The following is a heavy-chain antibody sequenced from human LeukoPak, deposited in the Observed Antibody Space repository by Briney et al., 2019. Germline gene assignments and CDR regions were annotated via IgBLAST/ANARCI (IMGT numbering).Heavy chain of an antibody. J-gene: IGHJ6*02. CDR1: GFTFSSYG. V-gene: IGHV3-23*01. CDR2: ISGSDGST. CDR3: AKVDCSGGSCWGFGYYYYGMDV. D-gene: IGHD2-15*01. Sequence: GGSLRLSCAASGFTFSSYGMSWVRQAPGKGLEWVSSISGSDGSTYYADSVKGRFTISRDNPKTTLYLQMNSLRAEDTAVYYCAKVDCSGGSCWGFGYYYYGMDVWGQGTTVTVSS.